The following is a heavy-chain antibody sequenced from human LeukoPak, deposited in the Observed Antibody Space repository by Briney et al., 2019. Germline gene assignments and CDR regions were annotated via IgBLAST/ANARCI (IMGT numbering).Heavy chain of an antibody. J-gene: IGHJ4*02. CDR1: GGSISSDNW. Sequence: SGTLSLTCAVSGGSISSDNWWSWVRQPPGKGLEWIGEIYHSGSTNYNPSLQSRVTISVDTSKNQFSLKLSSVTAADTAVYYCARNPVAGTPDYWGQGTLVTVSS. CDR3: ARNPVAGTPDY. D-gene: IGHD6-19*01. V-gene: IGHV4-4*02. CDR2: IYHSGST.